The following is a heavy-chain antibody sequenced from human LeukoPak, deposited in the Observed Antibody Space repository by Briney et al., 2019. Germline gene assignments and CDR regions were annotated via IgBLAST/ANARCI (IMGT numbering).Heavy chain of an antibody. CDR3: ARDRYYDSSGYALFDY. Sequence: SETLSLTCTVSGGSISSYYWSWIRQPAGKGLEWIVRIYTSGSTNYNPSLKSRVTISVDKSKNQFSLKLSSVTAADTAVYYCARDRYYDSSGYALFDYWGQGTLVTVSS. D-gene: IGHD3-22*01. J-gene: IGHJ4*02. CDR1: GGSISSYY. V-gene: IGHV4-4*07. CDR2: IYTSGST.